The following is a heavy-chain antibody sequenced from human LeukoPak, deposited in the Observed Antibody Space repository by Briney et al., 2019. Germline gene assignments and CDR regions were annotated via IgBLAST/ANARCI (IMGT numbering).Heavy chain of an antibody. D-gene: IGHD6-13*01. CDR3: ARVTGYRIEDYFDY. J-gene: IGHJ4*02. Sequence: PSETLSLTCTVSGGSLSSYYWSWIRQPPGKGLEWIGYIYYSGSTNHNPSLKSRVTISVETSMNEFSLKLRSVTAADTAVYYCARVTGYRIEDYFDYWGQGTLVTVSS. V-gene: IGHV4-59*01. CDR1: GGSLSSYY. CDR2: IYYSGST.